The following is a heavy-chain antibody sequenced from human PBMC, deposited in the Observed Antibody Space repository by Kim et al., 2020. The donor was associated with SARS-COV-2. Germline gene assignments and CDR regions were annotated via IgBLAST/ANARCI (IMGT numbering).Heavy chain of an antibody. J-gene: IGHJ4*02. CDR2: IYYSGST. CDR3: ARGPKSYDSSGYFDY. D-gene: IGHD3-22*01. Sequence: SETLSLTCTVSGGSISSYYWSWIRQPPGKGLEWIGYIYYSGSTNYNPSLKSRVTISVDTSKNQFSLKLSSVTAADTAVYYCARGPKSYDSSGYFDYWGQGTLVTVSS. V-gene: IGHV4-59*01. CDR1: GGSISSYY.